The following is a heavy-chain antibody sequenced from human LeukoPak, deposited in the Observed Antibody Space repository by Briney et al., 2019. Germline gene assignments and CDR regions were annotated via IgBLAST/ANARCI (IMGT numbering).Heavy chain of an antibody. CDR2: ISYDGSNQ. J-gene: IGHJ4*02. Sequence: GGSLRLSCAASGFIFGAFGMHWVRQAPGKGLEWVAAISYDGSNQYYIDSVKGRFTVSRDNSKNTLYLQMNSLRAEDTAVYYCTKLSNDDDYWGQGTLVTVSS. CDR3: TKLSNDDDY. D-gene: IGHD1-1*01. CDR1: GFIFGAFG. V-gene: IGHV3-30*18.